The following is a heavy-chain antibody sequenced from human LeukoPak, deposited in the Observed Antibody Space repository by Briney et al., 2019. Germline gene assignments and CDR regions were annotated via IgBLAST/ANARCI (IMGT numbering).Heavy chain of an antibody. Sequence: SETLSLTCTVSGGSIISSSFWWGWIRQPPGKGLEWIGSIYYSGVSYYNPSLKSRVTISVDTSKNQFSLKLSSVTAADTAVYYCARDRDSSGWYPLFDYWGQGTLVTVSS. CDR3: ARDRDSSGWYPLFDY. D-gene: IGHD6-19*01. J-gene: IGHJ4*02. CDR2: IYYSGVS. CDR1: GGSIISSSFW. V-gene: IGHV4-39*07.